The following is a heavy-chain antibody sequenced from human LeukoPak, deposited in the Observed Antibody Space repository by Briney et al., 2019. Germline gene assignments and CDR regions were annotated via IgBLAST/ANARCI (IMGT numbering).Heavy chain of an antibody. J-gene: IGHJ6*02. CDR2: TYYRSKWYN. V-gene: IGHV6-1*01. D-gene: IGHD3-10*01. Sequence: SQTLSLTCAISGDSVSSNSAAWNWIRQSPSRGLEWLGRTYYRSKWYNDYAVSVKSRITINPDTSKNQFSLQLNSVTAADTAVYYCASDRITMVRGVITNATYYGMDVWGQGTTVTVSS. CDR3: ASDRITMVRGVITNATYYGMDV. CDR1: GDSVSSNSAA.